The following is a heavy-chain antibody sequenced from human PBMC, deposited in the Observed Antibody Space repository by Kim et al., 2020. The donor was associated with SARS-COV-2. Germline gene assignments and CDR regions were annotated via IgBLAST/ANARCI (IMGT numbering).Heavy chain of an antibody. J-gene: IGHJ3*02. CDR3: ARSWFGELNAFDI. V-gene: IGHV4-39*01. CDR2: IYYSGST. D-gene: IGHD3-10*01. CDR1: GASISRSSYY. Sequence: SETLSLTCAVSGASISRSSYYWGWIRQPPGRGLEWIGSIYYSGSTYYNPSLKSRVTISVDTSKNQFSLKLSSVTAADTAVYYCARSWFGELNAFDIWGQG.